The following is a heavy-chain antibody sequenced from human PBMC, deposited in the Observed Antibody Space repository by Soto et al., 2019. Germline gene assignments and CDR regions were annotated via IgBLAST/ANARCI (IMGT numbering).Heavy chain of an antibody. CDR3: ARGAYCGGDCYSGTFDY. CDR2: IIPIFGTA. Sequence: SVKVSCKASGGTFSSYAISWVRQAPGQGLEWMGGIIPIFGTANYAQKFQGRVTITADESTSTAYMELSSLRSEDTAVYYCARGAYCGGDCYSGTFDYWGQGTRVTVSS. D-gene: IGHD2-21*02. CDR1: GGTFSSYA. J-gene: IGHJ4*02. V-gene: IGHV1-69*13.